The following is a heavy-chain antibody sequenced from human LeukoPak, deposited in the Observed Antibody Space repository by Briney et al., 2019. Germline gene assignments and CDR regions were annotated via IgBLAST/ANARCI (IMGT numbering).Heavy chain of an antibody. CDR1: GYTFTDYF. CDR3: ARAYEYGWFDP. Sequence: ASVKASCKASGYTFTDYFLHWLRQAPGQGLEWMGWINPKTGATNYAQSFQGRVTMTRDTSITTGNMELNRLTSDDTAVYYCARAYEYGWFDPWGQGTLVTVSS. D-gene: IGHD3-16*01. J-gene: IGHJ5*02. V-gene: IGHV1-2*02. CDR2: INPKTGAT.